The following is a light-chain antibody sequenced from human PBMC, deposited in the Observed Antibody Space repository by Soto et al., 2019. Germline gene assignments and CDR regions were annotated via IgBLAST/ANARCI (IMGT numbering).Light chain of an antibody. V-gene: IGKV2-30*02. Sequence: DVVMTQPPLSLPVTLGQPASISCRSNQSLVHSDGIAYFSWFQQRKGRSPRRLIYKVSNRDSGVPARFRGSGSGTDFALKISRVEAEDVSVYYCMQALQNPLTFGPGTKVDIK. J-gene: IGKJ3*01. CDR2: KVS. CDR3: MQALQNPLT. CDR1: QSLVHSDGIAY.